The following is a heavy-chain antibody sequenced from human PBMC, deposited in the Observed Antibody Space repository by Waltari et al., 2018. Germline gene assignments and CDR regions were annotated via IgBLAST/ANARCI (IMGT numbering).Heavy chain of an antibody. J-gene: IGHJ5*02. CDR2: IYYSGGT. CDR3: ARQSDILTGYYSWFDP. D-gene: IGHD3-9*01. Sequence: QLQLQESGPGLVKPSETLSLTCTVSGGSISSSSYYWGWIRQPPGKGLEWIGSIYYSGGTYYNPSLKSRVTISVDTSKNQLSLKLSSVTAADTAVYYCARQSDILTGYYSWFDPWGQGTLVTVSS. CDR1: GGSISSSSYY. V-gene: IGHV4-39*07.